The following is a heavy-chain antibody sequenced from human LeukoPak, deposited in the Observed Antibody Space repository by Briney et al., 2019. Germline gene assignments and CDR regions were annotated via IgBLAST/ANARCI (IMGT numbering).Heavy chain of an antibody. CDR3: ARVGVYDSSGLPRY. D-gene: IGHD3-22*01. V-gene: IGHV4-34*01. CDR1: GGSFSGYY. Sequence: PSETLSLTCAVYGGSFSGYYWSWLRQPPGKGLEWIGEINHSGSTNYNPSLKSRVTISVDTSKNQFSLKLSSVTAADTAVYYCARVGVYDSSGLPRYWGQGTLVTVSS. CDR2: INHSGST. J-gene: IGHJ4*02.